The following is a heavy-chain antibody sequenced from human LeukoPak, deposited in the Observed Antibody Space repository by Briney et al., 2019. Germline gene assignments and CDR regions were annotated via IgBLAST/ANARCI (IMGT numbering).Heavy chain of an antibody. CDR3: ARGVAGPYYYYYMDV. Sequence: GASVKVSCKASGYTFTSYYMHWVRQAPGQGLEWMGWINPNSGGTNYAQKFQGRVTMTRDTSISTAYMELSRLTSDDTAVYYCARGVAGPYYYYYMDVWGRGTTVTVSS. J-gene: IGHJ6*03. CDR1: GYTFTSYY. D-gene: IGHD6-19*01. V-gene: IGHV1-2*02. CDR2: INPNSGGT.